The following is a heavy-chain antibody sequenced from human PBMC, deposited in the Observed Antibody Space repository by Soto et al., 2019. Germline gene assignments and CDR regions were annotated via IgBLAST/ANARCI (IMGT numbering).Heavy chain of an antibody. Sequence: SVKVSCKASGGTFSSYAISWVRQAPGQGLELMGGIIPIFVTANYAQKFQGRVTITADESTSTAYMELSSLRSEDTAVYYCARGPAIAAAGTRSDYWGQGTLGTVSS. CDR2: IIPIFVTA. CDR3: ARGPAIAAAGTRSDY. J-gene: IGHJ4*02. V-gene: IGHV1-69*13. CDR1: GGTFSSYA. D-gene: IGHD6-13*01.